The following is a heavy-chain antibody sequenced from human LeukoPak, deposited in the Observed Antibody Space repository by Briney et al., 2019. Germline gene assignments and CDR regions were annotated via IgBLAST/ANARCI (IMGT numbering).Heavy chain of an antibody. J-gene: IGHJ4*02. CDR1: GFTFSSYA. D-gene: IGHD2-15*01. Sequence: GGSLRLSCAASGFTFSSYAMTWVRQAPGKGLEWVSAISGSGGSTYYADSVKGRFTISRDNSKNTLYLQMNSLRAEDTAVYYCAKSAGYCSGASCSYYFDSWGQGTLVTVSS. CDR2: ISGSGGST. V-gene: IGHV3-23*01. CDR3: AKSAGYCSGASCSYYFDS.